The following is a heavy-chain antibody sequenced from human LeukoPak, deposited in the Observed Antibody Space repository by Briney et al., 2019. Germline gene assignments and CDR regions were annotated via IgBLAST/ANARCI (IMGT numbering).Heavy chain of an antibody. CDR2: IYHSGST. V-gene: IGHV4-30-2*01. D-gene: IGHD3-22*01. CDR3: ARSTYYYDSSGYYSGHYFDY. CDR1: GGSISSGGYS. J-gene: IGHJ4*02. Sequence: SQTLSLTCAVSGGSISSGGYSWSWIRQPPGKGLEWIVYIYHSGSTYYNPSLKSRVTISVDRSKNQFSLKLSSVTAADTAVYYCARSTYYYDSSGYYSGHYFDYWGQGTLVTVSS.